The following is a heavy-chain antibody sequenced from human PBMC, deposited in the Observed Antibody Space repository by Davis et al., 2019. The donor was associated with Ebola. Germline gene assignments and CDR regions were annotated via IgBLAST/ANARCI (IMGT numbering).Heavy chain of an antibody. V-gene: IGHV3-30*18. CDR2: ISYDGSNK. CDR3: AKLRDIVVVVAAVDY. CDR1: GFTFSSYG. D-gene: IGHD2-15*01. Sequence: PGGSLRLSCAASGFTFSSYGMHWVRQAPGKGLEWVAVISYDGSNKYYADSVKGRFTISRDNSKNTLYLQMNSLRAEDTAVYYCAKLRDIVVVVAAVDYWGQGTLVTVSS. J-gene: IGHJ4*02.